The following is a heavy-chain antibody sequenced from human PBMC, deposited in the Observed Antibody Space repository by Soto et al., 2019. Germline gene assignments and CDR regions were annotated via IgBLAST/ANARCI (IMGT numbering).Heavy chain of an antibody. Sequence: QVQLVESGGGVVQPGRSLRLSCAASGFTFSSYGMHWVRQAPGKGLEWVAVIWYDGSNKYYADSVKGRFTISRDNSKNTLYLQMNRLRAEDTAVYYCARAAWAIAASEKDYFDYWGQGTLVTVSS. V-gene: IGHV3-33*01. CDR2: IWYDGSNK. CDR3: ARAAWAIAASEKDYFDY. J-gene: IGHJ4*02. D-gene: IGHD6-6*01. CDR1: GFTFSSYG.